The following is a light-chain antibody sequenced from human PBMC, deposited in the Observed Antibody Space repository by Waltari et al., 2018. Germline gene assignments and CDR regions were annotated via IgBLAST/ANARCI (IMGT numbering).Light chain of an antibody. CDR2: RTS. Sequence: PGERATLSCRASRSIDSTYVAWYQQTPGRAPRLLLYRTSSRATGIPDRFTGSGSGKDFTLTISRLEPEDFAVYYCQQYFRSPFTFGQGTKVDI. CDR1: RSIDSTY. CDR3: QQYFRSPFT. V-gene: IGKV3-20*01. J-gene: IGKJ2*01.